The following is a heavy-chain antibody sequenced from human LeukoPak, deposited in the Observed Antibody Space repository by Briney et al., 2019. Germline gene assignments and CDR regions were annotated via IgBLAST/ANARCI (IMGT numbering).Heavy chain of an antibody. CDR1: GYSFTSYW. J-gene: IGHJ4*02. Sequence: KIGESLKISCKGSGYSFTSYWIGWVRQMPGKGLEWMGIIYPGGSDTRYSPSFQGQVTISADKSISTAYLQWSSLKASDTAMYYCARHYYYDSSGYYGEDYWGQGTLVTVSS. CDR2: IYPGGSDT. D-gene: IGHD3-22*01. V-gene: IGHV5-51*01. CDR3: ARHYYYDSSGYYGEDY.